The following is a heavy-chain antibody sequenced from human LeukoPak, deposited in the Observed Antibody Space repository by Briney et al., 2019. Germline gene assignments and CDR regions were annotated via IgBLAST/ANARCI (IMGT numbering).Heavy chain of an antibody. CDR1: GFTFGDYA. J-gene: IGHJ4*02. D-gene: IGHD3-3*01. CDR2: IRSKAYGGTT. Sequence: GGSLRLSCTASGFTFGDYAMSWVRQAPGKGLEWVGFIRSKAYGGTTEYAASVKGRFTISRDDSKSIAYLQMNSLKTEDTAVYYCTRAYDFWSGYYHPSFDYWGQGTLVTVSS. CDR3: TRAYDFWSGYYHPSFDY. V-gene: IGHV3-49*04.